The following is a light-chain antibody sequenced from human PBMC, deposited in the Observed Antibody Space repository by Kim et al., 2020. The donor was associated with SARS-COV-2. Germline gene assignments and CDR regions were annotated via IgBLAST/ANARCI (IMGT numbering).Light chain of an antibody. CDR1: NLGDKN. J-gene: IGLJ2*01. CDR2: EDI. Sequence: SYELTQPPSVSVSPGQTAIITCSGNNLGDKNVCWYQQRPGQSPLLVIYEDIKRPSGIPGRVSASNSGKTAPLPISGTQAMEEAAYYCRAWDSSTVVFG. CDR3: RAWDSSTVV. V-gene: IGLV3-1*01.